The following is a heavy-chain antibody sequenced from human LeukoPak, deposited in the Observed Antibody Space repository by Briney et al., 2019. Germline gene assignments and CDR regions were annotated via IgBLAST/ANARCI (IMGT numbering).Heavy chain of an antibody. CDR3: ARDTAGDWLDP. CDR2: ISSSSSTI. CDR1: GFTFSSYS. V-gene: IGHV3-48*04. J-gene: IGHJ5*02. D-gene: IGHD5-18*01. Sequence: GGSLRLSCAASGFTFSSYSMNWVRQAPGKGLEWVSYISSSSSTIYYADSVKGRFTISRDNAKNSLYLQMNSLRAEDTAVYYCARDTAGDWLDPWGQGTLVTVSS.